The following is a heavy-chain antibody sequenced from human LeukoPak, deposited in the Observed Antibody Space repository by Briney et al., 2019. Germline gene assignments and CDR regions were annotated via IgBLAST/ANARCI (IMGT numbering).Heavy chain of an antibody. J-gene: IGHJ4*02. V-gene: IGHV4-30-4*01. CDR1: GGSISSGDYY. CDR3: ARTALDGDYYFDY. CDR2: IYYSGST. D-gene: IGHD4-17*01. Sequence: SQTLSLTCTVSGGSISSGDYYWSWIRQPPGKGLEWIGYIYYSGSTYYNPSLKSRFTISVDTSKNQFSLKLSSVTAADTAVYYCARTALDGDYYFDYWGQGTLVTVSS.